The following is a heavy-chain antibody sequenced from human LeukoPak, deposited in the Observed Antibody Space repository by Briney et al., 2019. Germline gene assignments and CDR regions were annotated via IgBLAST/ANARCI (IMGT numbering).Heavy chain of an antibody. CDR3: AIDAYGEATFFYYMHV. J-gene: IGHJ6*03. D-gene: IGHD2/OR15-2a*01. Sequence: GRSLRLSCAGSGFSFYEYAMHGVPQTPGKGLEWVSGISWNSGNIAYADFVGGRFTISRDNAKNSLSLQMNSLSDEDTAGYYCAIDAYGEATFFYYMHVWGKGTTVTVSS. CDR2: ISWNSGNI. V-gene: IGHV3-9*01. CDR1: GFSFYEYA.